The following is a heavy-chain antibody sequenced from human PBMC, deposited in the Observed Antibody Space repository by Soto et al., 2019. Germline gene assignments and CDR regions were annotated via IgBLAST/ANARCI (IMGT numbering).Heavy chain of an antibody. Sequence: PRGSLRISCEASGFNFSSYGMSWVRQAPGKGLEWVSAISGSGGSTYYADSVKGRFTISRDNSKNTLYLQMNSLRAEDTAVYYCAKDRAVTTDWGQGTLVTVSS. V-gene: IGHV3-23*01. CDR1: GFNFSSYG. CDR2: ISGSGGST. CDR3: AKDRAVTTD. J-gene: IGHJ4*02. D-gene: IGHD4-17*01.